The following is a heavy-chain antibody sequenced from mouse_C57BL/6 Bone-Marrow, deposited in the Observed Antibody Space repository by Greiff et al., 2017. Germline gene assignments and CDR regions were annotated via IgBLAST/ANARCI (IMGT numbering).Heavy chain of an antibody. Sequence: VQLKESGTVLARPGASVKMSCKTSGYTFTSYWMHWVKQRHGQGLALIGALYPGNSDTSYNQQFTGKAKLTAVTSASTAYMDRSSLTNVDSAVYYCTRFVNWFAYWGQGTLVTVSA. CDR2: LYPGNSDT. CDR3: TRFVNWFAY. CDR1: GYTFTSYW. V-gene: IGHV1-5*01. J-gene: IGHJ3*01.